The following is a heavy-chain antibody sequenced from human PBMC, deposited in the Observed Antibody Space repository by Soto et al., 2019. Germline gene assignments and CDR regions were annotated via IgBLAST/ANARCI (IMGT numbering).Heavy chain of an antibody. D-gene: IGHD3-16*01. CDR1: DFTFRNSW. CDR2: IKPDGGAT. V-gene: IGHV3-7*03. CDR3: FGGNGGPQ. Sequence: GGSLRLSCATSDFTFRNSWINWVRQTPGKGLEWVANIKPDGGATNYVDSVKGRFTISRDNVRNSASLQMNSLRVEDTAVYFCFGGNGGPQWGQGTLVTVSS. J-gene: IGHJ4*02.